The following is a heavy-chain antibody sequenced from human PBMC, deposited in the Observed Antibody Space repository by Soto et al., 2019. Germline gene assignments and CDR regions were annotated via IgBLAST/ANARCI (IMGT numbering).Heavy chain of an antibody. CDR2: ISGSGGST. Sequence: PGGSLRLSCAASGVTCSSYAISWVRQAPGKGLEWVSAISGSGGSTYYADSVKGQVTISADKSISTAYLQWNSLKSSDTAIYYCARHRYHDYWGQGTLVTVSS. D-gene: IGHD2-2*01. CDR3: ARHRYHDY. CDR1: GVTCSSYA. J-gene: IGHJ4*02. V-gene: IGHV3-23*01.